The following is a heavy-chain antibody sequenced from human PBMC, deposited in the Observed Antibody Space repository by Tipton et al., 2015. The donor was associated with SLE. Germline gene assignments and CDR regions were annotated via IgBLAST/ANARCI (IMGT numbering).Heavy chain of an antibody. V-gene: IGHV3-9*01. CDR2: ITWKGGTM. Sequence: SLRLSCSASSFTFDDYAMHGVRQPPGEALEGGSSITWKGGTMDYADSVRGRFTISRDNSKNSLYLQMNSLRAEDTALYYCAKEGPVVDVELRGQGTLVTVSS. J-gene: IGHJ4*02. CDR1: SFTFDDYA. D-gene: IGHD3-22*01. CDR3: AKEGPVVDVEL.